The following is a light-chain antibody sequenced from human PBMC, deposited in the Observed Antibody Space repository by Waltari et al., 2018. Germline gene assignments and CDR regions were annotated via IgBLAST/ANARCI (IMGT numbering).Light chain of an antibody. J-gene: IGLJ1*01. CDR2: DVS. CDR3: TSFSSDSTPLV. CDR1: SSDIGIYNY. Sequence: QSALTQPASVSGSLGQSITMSCTGTSSDIGIYNYVSWYQQHPGKAPKRLIYDVSNRPSGVSNRFSGSKSGNTASLTISGLQSEDEADYDCTSFSSDSTPLVFGTGTRVTV. V-gene: IGLV2-14*03.